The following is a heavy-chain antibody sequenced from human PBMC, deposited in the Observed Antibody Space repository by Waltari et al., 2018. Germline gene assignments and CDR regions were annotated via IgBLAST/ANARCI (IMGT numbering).Heavy chain of an antibody. Sequence: EVQLVESGGNLVKAGGSLRLSCEVLGFTFRKIWLSWVRQAPGKGLEWVGRIKSKIDGGTTDYAAPVSGRFRISRDDSKNMFYLEMDSLKTEDTAVYFCAGGPGTYWSGLLDYWGPGTLVTVSS. J-gene: IGHJ4*02. D-gene: IGHD3-3*01. CDR1: GFTFRKIW. CDR2: IKSKIDGGTT. V-gene: IGHV3-15*01. CDR3: AGGPGTYWSGLLDY.